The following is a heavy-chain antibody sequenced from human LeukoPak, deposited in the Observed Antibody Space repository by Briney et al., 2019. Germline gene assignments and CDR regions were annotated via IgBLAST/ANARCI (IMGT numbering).Heavy chain of an antibody. CDR3: AKESRPYSGSYYNWFDP. D-gene: IGHD1-26*01. CDR1: GFTFSSYW. CDR2: INSDGSST. Sequence: GGSLRLSCAASGFTFSSYWMHWVRHAPGKGLVWVSRINSDGSSTSYADSVKGRFTISRDNAKNTLYLQMNSLRAEDTAVYYCAKESRPYSGSYYNWFDPWGQGTLVTVSS. J-gene: IGHJ5*02. V-gene: IGHV3-74*01.